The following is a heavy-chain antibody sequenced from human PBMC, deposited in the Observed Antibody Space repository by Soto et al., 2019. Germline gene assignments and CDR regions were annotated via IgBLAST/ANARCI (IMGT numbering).Heavy chain of an antibody. CDR1: GGTLTKLW. J-gene: IGHJ4*02. D-gene: IGHD3-9*01. V-gene: IGHV5-51*01. Sequence: GASLKDSWKTSGGTLTKLWIAWVRQMPGKGLELMGIIFPADSDTRYRPSFEGQVTISADKSPNTAYLQWSDLTASDTAMYFCARRHFDRHHYFAFDTWGPGPRVTV. CDR2: IFPADSDT. CDR3: ARRHFDRHHYFAFDT.